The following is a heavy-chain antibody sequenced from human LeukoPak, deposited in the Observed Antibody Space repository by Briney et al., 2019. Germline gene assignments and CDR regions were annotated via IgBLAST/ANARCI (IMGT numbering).Heavy chain of an antibody. CDR3: AREILRFDI. CDR2: INTHTGNP. J-gene: IGHJ3*02. Sequence: GASVKVSCKASGYTFTSCAMNWVRQAPGQGLEWMGWINTHTGNPTYAQGFSGRFVFSLDASVSTAYLQISSLKAEDTAIYFCAREILRFDIWGQGTMVTVAS. CDR1: GYTFTSCA. V-gene: IGHV7-4-1*02.